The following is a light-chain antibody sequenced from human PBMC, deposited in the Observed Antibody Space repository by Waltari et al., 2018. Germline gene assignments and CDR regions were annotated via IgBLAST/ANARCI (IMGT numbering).Light chain of an antibody. Sequence: SYELTQPSSVSVSPGQTARITCSGDILAKKYARWFQQKPGQAPVMVIYKDSERPPGIPERFSGSSSETTVTLTISGAQVEEEADYYCYSATDDSLCVFGGGTKLTVL. V-gene: IGLV3-27*01. CDR1: ILAKKY. CDR3: YSATDDSLCV. J-gene: IGLJ3*02. CDR2: KDS.